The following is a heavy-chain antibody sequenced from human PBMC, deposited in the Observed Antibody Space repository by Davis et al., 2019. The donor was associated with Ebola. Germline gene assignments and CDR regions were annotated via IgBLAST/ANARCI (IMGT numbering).Heavy chain of an antibody. Sequence: GGSLRLSCAASGFTFSSYAMHWVRQAPGKGLEWVAVISYDGSNKYYADSVKGRFTISRDNSKNTLYLQMNSLRAEDTAVYYCARDVDIVATMPTWGYYYYYGMDVWGQGTTVTVSS. CDR3: ARDVDIVATMPTWGYYYYYGMDV. CDR1: GFTFSSYA. D-gene: IGHD5-12*01. V-gene: IGHV3-30-3*01. CDR2: ISYDGSNK. J-gene: IGHJ6*02.